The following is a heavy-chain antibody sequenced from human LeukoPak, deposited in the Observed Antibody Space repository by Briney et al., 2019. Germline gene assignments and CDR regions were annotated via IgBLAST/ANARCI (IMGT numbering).Heavy chain of an antibody. D-gene: IGHD3-22*01. J-gene: IGHJ4*02. CDR3: ARDLRVVITGSFDS. Sequence: RPGGSLTLSCAASGFSFDDYGLTWVRQAPGKGLEWVSGINCNGDSTDYADSVKGRFTISRDNAKSSLYLQMNSLRAEDTALYYCARDLRVVITGSFDSWGQGALVTVSS. CDR2: INCNGDST. V-gene: IGHV3-20*04. CDR1: GFSFDDYG.